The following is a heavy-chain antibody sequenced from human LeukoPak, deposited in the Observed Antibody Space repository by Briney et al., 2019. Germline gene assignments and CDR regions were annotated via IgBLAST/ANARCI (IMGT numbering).Heavy chain of an antibody. Sequence: GGSLRLSCAASGFTFRSYWMSWVRQAPGKGLEWVANIKQDGSEKYYVDSVKGRFTISRDNAKNSLYLQMNSLRAEDTGVYYCARRTVRGVIKYWDQGSLVTVSS. D-gene: IGHD3-10*01. J-gene: IGHJ4*02. CDR3: ARRTVRGVIKY. CDR2: IKQDGSEK. V-gene: IGHV3-7*01. CDR1: GFTFRSYW.